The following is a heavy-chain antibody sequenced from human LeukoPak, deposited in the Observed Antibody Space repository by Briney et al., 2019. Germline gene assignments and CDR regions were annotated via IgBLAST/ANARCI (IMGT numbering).Heavy chain of an antibody. J-gene: IGHJ4*02. CDR1: GFTFSDYG. CDR2: ISWDGTAQ. V-gene: IGHV3-30*18. CDR3: AKEKDYHVSGSYDF. Sequence: GGSLRLSSAASGFTFSDYGMHWVRQAPGKGLEWVAVISWDGTAQHYVDSVKGRFTISRDNSKNTLYLQMTGLRAEDTAVYYCAKEKDYHVSGSYDFWGQGTLVTVSS. D-gene: IGHD3-10*01.